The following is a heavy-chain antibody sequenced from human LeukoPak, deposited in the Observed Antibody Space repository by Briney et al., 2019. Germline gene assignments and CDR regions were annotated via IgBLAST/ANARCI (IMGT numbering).Heavy chain of an antibody. V-gene: IGHV4-34*01. CDR3: ARDSYSSGWYDSFYYYYGMDV. CDR1: GGSFSGYY. Sequence: SETLSLTCAVYGGSFSGYYWSWIRQPPGKGLEWIGEINHSGSTNYNPSLKSRVTISVDTSKNQFSLKLSSVTAADTAVYYCARDSYSSGWYDSFYYYYGMDVWGQGTTVTVSS. CDR2: INHSGST. J-gene: IGHJ6*02. D-gene: IGHD6-19*01.